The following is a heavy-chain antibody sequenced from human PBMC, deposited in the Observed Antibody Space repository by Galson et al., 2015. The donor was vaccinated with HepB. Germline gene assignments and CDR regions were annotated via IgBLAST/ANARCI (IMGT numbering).Heavy chain of an antibody. V-gene: IGHV3-74*01. J-gene: IGHJ1*01. CDR3: VREVGAPGYFQN. CDR2: INRDGSSI. Sequence: SLRLSCAASGFTFSNNWMHWVRQVPGKGLVWVSRINRDGSSIAYADSVKARFTISRDNGKNTLYLQMSSLRAEDTAVYYCVREVGAPGYFQNWGQGTLVTASS. D-gene: IGHD1-26*01. CDR1: GFTFSNNW.